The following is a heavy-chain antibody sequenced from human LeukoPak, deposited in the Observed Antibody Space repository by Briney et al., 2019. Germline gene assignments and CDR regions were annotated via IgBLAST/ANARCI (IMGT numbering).Heavy chain of an antibody. V-gene: IGHV4-30-2*01. CDR3: ARGDSSGYYRYFDY. CDR1: GGSLSSGGYS. J-gene: IGHJ4*02. D-gene: IGHD3-22*01. CDR2: IYHSGST. Sequence: SETLSLTCAVSGGSLSSGGYSWSWIRQPPGTGLEWLGYIYHSGSTYYNPSLKSRVTISVDRSKNQFSLKLSSVTAADTAVYYCARGDSSGYYRYFDYGGQGTLVTVSS.